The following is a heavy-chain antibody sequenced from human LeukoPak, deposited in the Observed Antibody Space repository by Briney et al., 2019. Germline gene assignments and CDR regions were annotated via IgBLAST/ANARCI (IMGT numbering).Heavy chain of an antibody. V-gene: IGHV4-28*05. CDR2: IYYDGSI. Sequence: SETLSLTCAVSGFSIRSSNWWGWIRQPPGKGLEWIGYIYYDGSIYYNPSLRSRVTMSVDTSKNQFSLKVTSVTAADTAVYYCARHDIVTGYYHRHFDYWGPGTLVTVSS. CDR1: GFSIRSSNW. CDR3: ARHDIVTGYYHRHFDY. J-gene: IGHJ4*01. D-gene: IGHD3-9*01.